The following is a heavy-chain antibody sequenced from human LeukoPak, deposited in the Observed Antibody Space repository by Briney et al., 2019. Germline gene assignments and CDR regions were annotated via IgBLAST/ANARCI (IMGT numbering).Heavy chain of an antibody. V-gene: IGHV3-9*01. CDR2: ISWNSGSI. J-gene: IGHJ4*02. CDR1: GFTFDDYA. D-gene: IGHD2/OR15-2a*01. Sequence: GGSLRLSCAASGFTFDDYAMHWVRQAPGKGLEWVSGISWNSGSIGYADSVKGRFTISRDNAKNSLYLQMNSLRAEDTAVYYCAKQYFLYYFDYWGQGTLVTVSS. CDR3: AKQYFLYYFDY.